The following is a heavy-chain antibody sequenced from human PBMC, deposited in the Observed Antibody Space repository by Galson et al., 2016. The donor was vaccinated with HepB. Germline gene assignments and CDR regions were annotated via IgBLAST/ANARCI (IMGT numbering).Heavy chain of an antibody. Sequence: ETLSLTCTVSGGSIGHYYWSWIRQPPGKGLEWVGYIHNNGNTDSNPSLKGRATISLDTSKKQFSLRLTSVTAADTAVFYCARAKAFGDSVYWYFDLWGRGTLVTVSS. CDR3: ARAKAFGDSVYWYFDL. V-gene: IGHV4-59*01. D-gene: IGHD4-17*01. J-gene: IGHJ2*01. CDR1: GGSIGHYY. CDR2: IHNNGNT.